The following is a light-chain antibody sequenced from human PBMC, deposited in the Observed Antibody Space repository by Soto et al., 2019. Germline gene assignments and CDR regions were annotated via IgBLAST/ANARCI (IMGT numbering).Light chain of an antibody. CDR1: QGISSW. Sequence: DIQMTQSPSTLSASVGDRVTITCRASQGISSWLAWYQQKPGKAPKLLIYDVSSLESGVPSRFSGSGSGTEFTLTISSLQPDDSATYYCQQYNTFWTFGQGTKV. J-gene: IGKJ1*01. CDR2: DVS. CDR3: QQYNTFWT. V-gene: IGKV1-5*01.